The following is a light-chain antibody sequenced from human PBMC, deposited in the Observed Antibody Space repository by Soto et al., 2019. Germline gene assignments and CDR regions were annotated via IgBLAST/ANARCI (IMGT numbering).Light chain of an antibody. CDR2: DAS. Sequence: TLSASVGDRVTITCRASQSISSWLAWYQQKPGKAPKVLIYDASSLESGVPSRFSGSGSGTEFSLTISSLQPDDFATYYCQQYNSYRAFGQGTKVDIK. J-gene: IGKJ1*01. CDR1: QSISSW. CDR3: QQYNSYRA. V-gene: IGKV1-5*01.